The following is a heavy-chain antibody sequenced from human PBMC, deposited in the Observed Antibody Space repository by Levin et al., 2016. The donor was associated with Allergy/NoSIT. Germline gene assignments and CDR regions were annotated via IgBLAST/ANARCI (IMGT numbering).Heavy chain of an antibody. V-gene: IGHV1-69*10. CDR3: ARDGEDDCSGGSCYPTYYYYYGMDV. D-gene: IGHD2-15*01. CDR2: IIPILGIA. J-gene: IGHJ6*02. Sequence: SVKVSCKASGGTFSSYAISWVRQAPGQGLEWMGGIIPILGIANYAQKFQGRVTITADESTSTAYMELSSLRSEDTAVYYCARDGEDDCSGGSCYPTYYYYYGMDVWGQGTTVTVSS. CDR1: GGTFSSYA.